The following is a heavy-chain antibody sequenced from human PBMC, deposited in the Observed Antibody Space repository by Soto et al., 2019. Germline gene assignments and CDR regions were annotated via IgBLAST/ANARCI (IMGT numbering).Heavy chain of an antibody. V-gene: IGHV1-3*01. CDR1: GYTFTSYA. CDR2: INAGNGNT. J-gene: IGHJ4*02. D-gene: IGHD3-3*01. Sequence: GASVKVSCKASGYTFTSYAMHWVRQAPGQRLEWMGWINAGNGNTKYSQKFQGRVTITRDTSASTAYMELSSLRSEDTAVYYCARDLRVGYDFWSGYGGDIDFWGQGTLVTVSS. CDR3: ARDLRVGYDFWSGYGGDIDF.